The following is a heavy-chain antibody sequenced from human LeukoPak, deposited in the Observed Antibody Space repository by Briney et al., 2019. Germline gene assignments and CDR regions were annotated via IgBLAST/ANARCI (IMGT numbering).Heavy chain of an antibody. Sequence: GGSLRLSCAACGFTFSSYAMSWVRQAPGKGLEWVSGINGSGDSTYYADSVKGRFTISRDNSKSTLDLQMNSLRAEDTAVYYCAKDVRAVVGKGPFDYWGQGTLVTVSS. D-gene: IGHD6-19*01. CDR1: GFTFSSYA. V-gene: IGHV3-23*01. J-gene: IGHJ4*02. CDR2: INGSGDST. CDR3: AKDVRAVVGKGPFDY.